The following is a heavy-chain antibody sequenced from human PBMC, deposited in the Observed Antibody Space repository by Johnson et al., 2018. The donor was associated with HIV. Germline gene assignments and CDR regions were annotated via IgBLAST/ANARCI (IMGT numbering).Heavy chain of an antibody. CDR3: TTDRAAARDAFDI. V-gene: IGHV3-15*01. CDR2: IKSKTDGGTT. D-gene: IGHD6-13*01. J-gene: IGHJ3*02. Sequence: VQLVESAGGLVKPGGSLRLSCAGSGFTLRNAWMSWVRQAPGKGLEWVGRIKSKTDGGTTDYAAPVTGRFTISRDDSKNTLYLQMNSLKTEDTAVYYCTTDRAAARDAFDIWGQGTMVTVSS. CDR1: GFTLRNAW.